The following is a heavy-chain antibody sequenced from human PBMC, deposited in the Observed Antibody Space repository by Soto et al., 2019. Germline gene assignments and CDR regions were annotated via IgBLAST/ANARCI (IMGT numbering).Heavy chain of an antibody. CDR2: VFGNGAGTP. V-gene: IGHV4-4*07. J-gene: IGHJ4*02. Sequence: LSLTCSVSGGSFTGDYWSWIRQPAGKGLQWIGRVFGNGAGTPIYNSLLKSRARMSADPSKRQFSLTLTSVTAADTAVYYCARDLPPYGGRRSPPTGAFEDWGQGIMVTVSS. CDR1: GGSFTGDY. D-gene: IGHD2-15*01. CDR3: ARDLPPYGGRRSPPTGAFED.